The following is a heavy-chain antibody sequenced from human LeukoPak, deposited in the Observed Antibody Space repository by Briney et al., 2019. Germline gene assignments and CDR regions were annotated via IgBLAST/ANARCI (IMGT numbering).Heavy chain of an antibody. CDR3: ARSGGWSNFDY. V-gene: IGHV3-48*01. CDR2: ISTSSSTI. D-gene: IGHD6-19*01. J-gene: IGHJ4*02. Sequence: PGGSLRLSCAASGFTFNTYSMNWVRQAPGKGLEWISYISTSSSTIFYADSVKGRFTISRDNAKNSLYLQMNSLRAVDTALYYCARSGGWSNFDYWGQGTLVTVSS. CDR1: GFTFNTYS.